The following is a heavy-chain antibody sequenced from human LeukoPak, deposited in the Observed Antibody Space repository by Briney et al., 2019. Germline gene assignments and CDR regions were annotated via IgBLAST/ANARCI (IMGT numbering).Heavy chain of an antibody. D-gene: IGHD4-17*01. CDR1: GGTFSSYA. CDR3: AKDLYGDYVSGYY. Sequence: ASVKVSCKASGGTFSSYAMSWVRQAPGKGLEWVSAISGSGGSTYYADSVKGRFTISRDNSKNTLYLQMNSLRAEDTAVYYCAKDLYGDYVSGYYWGQGTLVTVSS. CDR2: ISGSGGST. V-gene: IGHV3-23*01. J-gene: IGHJ4*02.